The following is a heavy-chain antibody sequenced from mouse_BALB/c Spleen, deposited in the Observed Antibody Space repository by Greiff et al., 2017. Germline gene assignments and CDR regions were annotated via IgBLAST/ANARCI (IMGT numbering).Heavy chain of an antibody. Sequence: EVHLVESGGGLVQPGGSLKLSCAASGFTFSSYTMSWVRQTPEKRLEWVAYISNGGGSTYYPDTVKGRFTISRDNAKNTLYLQMSSLKSEDTAMYYCARRAETCAMDYWGQGTSVTVSS. CDR3: ARRAETCAMDY. CDR2: ISNGGGST. CDR1: GFTFSSYT. V-gene: IGHV5-12-2*01. J-gene: IGHJ4*01. D-gene: IGHD6-1*01.